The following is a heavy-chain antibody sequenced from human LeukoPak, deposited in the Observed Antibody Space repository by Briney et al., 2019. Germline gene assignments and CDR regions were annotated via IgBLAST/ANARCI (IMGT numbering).Heavy chain of an antibody. CDR2: MNPNSGNA. CDR1: GYSFTSYD. V-gene: IGHV1-8*01. J-gene: IGHJ5*02. D-gene: IGHD2-21*02. CDR3: ARSTGFDP. Sequence: ASVKVSCKASGYSFTSYDINWVRQATAQGLEWMGWMNPNSGNAGYAQKFQGRVTMTRNTSISTAYMEVSSLRYEDSAVYYCARSTGFDPWGQGTLVTVSS.